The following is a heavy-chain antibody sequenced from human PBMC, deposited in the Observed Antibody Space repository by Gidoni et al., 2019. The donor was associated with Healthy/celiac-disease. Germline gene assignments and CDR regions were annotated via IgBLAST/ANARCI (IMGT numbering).Heavy chain of an antibody. D-gene: IGHD2-15*01. CDR3: ARTVRRYCSGGSCPKVYFDY. Sequence: QLQLQESGPGLVKPSETLSLTCTVSGGSISSSSYYWGWIRQPPGKGLEWIGSIYYSGSTYYNPSLKSRVTISVDTSKNQFSLKLSSVTAADTAVYYCARTVRRYCSGGSCPKVYFDYWGQGTLVTVSS. CDR2: IYYSGST. V-gene: IGHV4-39*01. J-gene: IGHJ4*02. CDR1: GGSISSSSYY.